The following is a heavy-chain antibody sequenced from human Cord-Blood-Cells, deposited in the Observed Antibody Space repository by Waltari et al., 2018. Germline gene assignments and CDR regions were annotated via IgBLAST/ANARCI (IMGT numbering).Heavy chain of an antibody. CDR3: ARIIRLGTFDY. CDR1: GGSVSSGSYY. CDR2: IYYSGST. V-gene: IGHV4-61*01. J-gene: IGHJ4*02. Sequence: QVQLQESGPGLVKPSETLSLTCTVLGGSVSSGSYYWSWIRQPPGKGLEWIGYIYYSGSTNYNPSLKSRVTISVDTSKNQFSLKLSSVTAADTAVYYCARIIRLGTFDYWGQGTLVTVSS. D-gene: IGHD7-27*01.